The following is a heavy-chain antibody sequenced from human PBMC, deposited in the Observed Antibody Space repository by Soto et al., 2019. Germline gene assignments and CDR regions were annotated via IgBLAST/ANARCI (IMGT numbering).Heavy chain of an antibody. D-gene: IGHD5-18*01. CDR2: SYYCGST. J-gene: IGHJ4*02. Sequence: QVQLQESGPGLVKPSQTLSLTCTVSGGSITTGGYYWSWIRQHPGKGLEWIGYSYYCGSTSYNPSLKRRITMSVDTSKNQFSLKLNSVTAADTAVYYCARDDTRAGYDYWGQGTLVTVSS. V-gene: IGHV4-31*03. CDR1: GGSITTGGYY. CDR3: ARDDTRAGYDY.